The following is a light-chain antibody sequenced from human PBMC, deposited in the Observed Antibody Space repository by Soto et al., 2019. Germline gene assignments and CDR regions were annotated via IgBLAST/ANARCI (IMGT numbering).Light chain of an antibody. Sequence: DIQMTQSPSSLSASVGDRVTITCRASQSISSYLNWYQQKVGKAPKVLIYAASKLKSGVPSRFSGSGSGTDFTLTISSLQPEDFATYYCQQSYSTPYTVGQGTNLEIK. CDR1: QSISSY. CDR2: AAS. CDR3: QQSYSTPYT. V-gene: IGKV1-39*01. J-gene: IGKJ2*01.